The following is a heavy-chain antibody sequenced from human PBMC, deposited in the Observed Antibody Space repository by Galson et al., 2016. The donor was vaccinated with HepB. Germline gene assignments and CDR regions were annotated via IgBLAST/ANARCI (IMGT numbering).Heavy chain of an antibody. CDR2: VHFSGRT. V-gene: IGHV4-59*01. CDR3: ARDGGTAGSSFEFDY. J-gene: IGHJ4*02. D-gene: IGHD6-6*01. Sequence: SETLSLTCTVSGDSTTNDYWSWIWIRQPPGKGLEWIGYVHFSGRTDYSPSLKSRVAISLDTSKNQLSLKLNSVTAVDTAVYYCARDGGTAGSSFEFDYWGQGILVTVSS. CDR1: GDSTTNDY.